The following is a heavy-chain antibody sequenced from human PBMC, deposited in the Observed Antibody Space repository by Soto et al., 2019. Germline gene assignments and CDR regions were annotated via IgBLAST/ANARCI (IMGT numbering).Heavy chain of an antibody. J-gene: IGHJ4*02. CDR2: ICGSGGST. CDR1: GFTFSSDA. D-gene: IGHD1-26*01. CDR3: GRVAVGATTVDY. Sequence: GSLRLSCAASGFTFSSDAMSWARQAPGQGLVCISAICGSGGSTYYADSVKGRFTISRDNPKNTLYLQMNSLRAEDTAVYYCGRVAVGATTVDYWGQGTLVIVSS. V-gene: IGHV3-23*01.